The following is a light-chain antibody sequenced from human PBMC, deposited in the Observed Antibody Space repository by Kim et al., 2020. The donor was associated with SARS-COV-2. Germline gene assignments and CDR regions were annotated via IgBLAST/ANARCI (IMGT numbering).Light chain of an antibody. CDR1: QGINNH. CDR2: AAS. Sequence: ESVGVRFTFTYRARQGINNHLACFQQKSGKAPKSLINAASTLQGGVSSRFSGSGFGTDFTLTISSLQPEDFATYYCKQYSRFPLTFGGGTKVDIK. J-gene: IGKJ4*01. CDR3: KQYSRFPLT. V-gene: IGKV1-16*01.